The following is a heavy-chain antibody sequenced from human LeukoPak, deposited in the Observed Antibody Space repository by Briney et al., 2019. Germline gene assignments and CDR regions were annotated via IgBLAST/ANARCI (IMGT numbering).Heavy chain of an antibody. CDR2: IYYSGST. J-gene: IGHJ2*01. CDR3: ARAFYGDSWYFDL. D-gene: IGHD4-17*01. Sequence: PSETLSLTCTVSGGSISSSSYYWGWIRQPPGKGLEWIGSIYYSGSTYYNPSLKSRVTISVDTSKNQFSLKLSSVTAADTAVYYCARAFYGDSWYFDLWGRGTLVTVSS. V-gene: IGHV4-39*01. CDR1: GGSISSSSYY.